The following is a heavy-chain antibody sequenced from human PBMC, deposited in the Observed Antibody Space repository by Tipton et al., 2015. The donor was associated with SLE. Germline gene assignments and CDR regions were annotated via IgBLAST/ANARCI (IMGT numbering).Heavy chain of an antibody. Sequence: GSLRLSCAASGFTFSDYYMSWIRQAPGKGLEWVSYISSSSSYIYYADSVKGRFTISRDNAKNSLYLQMNSLRAEDTAVYYCARRSGSYYYYGMDVWGQGTTVTVSS. CDR2: ISSSSSYI. V-gene: IGHV3-11*06. J-gene: IGHJ6*02. CDR3: ARRSGSYYYYGMDV. CDR1: GFTFSDYY. D-gene: IGHD1-26*01.